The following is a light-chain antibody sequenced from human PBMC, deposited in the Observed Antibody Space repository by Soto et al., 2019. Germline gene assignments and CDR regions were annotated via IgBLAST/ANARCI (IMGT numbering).Light chain of an antibody. CDR1: QTISSW. CDR2: KAS. Sequence: DIQMTQSASTLSGSLGDRVTITCRAGQTISSWLAWYQQKPGKAPKLLIYKASTLKSGVPSRFSGSGYGTEFNLTISSLQTDDFATYYCQHYNSYSEAFGQGTKVDIK. V-gene: IGKV1-5*03. J-gene: IGKJ1*01. CDR3: QHYNSYSEA.